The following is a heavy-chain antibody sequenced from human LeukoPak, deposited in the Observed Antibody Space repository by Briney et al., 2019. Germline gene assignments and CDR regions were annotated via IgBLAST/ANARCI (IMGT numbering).Heavy chain of an antibody. CDR1: GGTFSSYA. J-gene: IGHJ3*02. D-gene: IGHD1-7*01. V-gene: IGHV1-69*13. Sequence: SVKVSCKASGGTFSSYAISWVRQAPGQGLEWMGGIIPIFGTANYAQKFQGRVTITADESTSTVYMELSSLRSEDTAVYYCARDQDWNYAFDIWGQGTMVTVSS. CDR2: IIPIFGTA. CDR3: ARDQDWNYAFDI.